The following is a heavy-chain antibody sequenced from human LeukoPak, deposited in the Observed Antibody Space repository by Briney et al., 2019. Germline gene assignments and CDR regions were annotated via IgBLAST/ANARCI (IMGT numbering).Heavy chain of an antibody. V-gene: IGHV4-39*07. CDR3: ARTIDILTGYYGDRWFDP. CDR2: IYYSGST. Sequence: SETLSLTCTVSGGSISSSNYHWAWIRQPPGKGLEWMGSIYYSGSTNYNPSLKSRVTISVDTSKNQFSLKLSSVTAADTAVYYCARTIDILTGYYGDRWFDPWGQGTLVTVSS. CDR1: GGSISSSNYH. D-gene: IGHD3-9*01. J-gene: IGHJ5*02.